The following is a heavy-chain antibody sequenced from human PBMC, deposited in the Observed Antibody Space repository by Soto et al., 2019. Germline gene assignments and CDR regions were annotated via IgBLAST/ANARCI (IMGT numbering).Heavy chain of an antibody. Sequence: QVQVQESGPGLVKPSQTLSLTCSVSGGSINSDDHSWTSILQPPGKGLGGIVSIYYSRTTNYNPSLKSRITVSIDTSKNQSSLNLTSVTAADTALYYCARQRRGGYWFAPWGQGTPVTVAS. CDR2: IYYSRTT. J-gene: IGHJ5*02. CDR1: GGSINSDDHS. CDR3: ARQRRGGYWFAP. V-gene: IGHV4-30-4*01.